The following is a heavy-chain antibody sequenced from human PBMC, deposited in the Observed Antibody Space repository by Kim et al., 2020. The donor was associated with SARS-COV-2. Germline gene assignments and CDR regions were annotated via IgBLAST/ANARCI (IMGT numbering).Heavy chain of an antibody. CDR1: GGSFSGYY. CDR2: INHSGST. V-gene: IGHV4-34*01. J-gene: IGHJ4*02. CDR3: ARAAGIVGAKPFDY. Sequence: SETLSLTCAVYGGSFSGYYWSWIRQPPGKGLEWIGEINHSGSTNYNPSLKSRVTISVDTSKNQFSLKLSSVTAADTAVYYCARAAGIVGAKPFDYWGQGTLVTVSS. D-gene: IGHD1-26*01.